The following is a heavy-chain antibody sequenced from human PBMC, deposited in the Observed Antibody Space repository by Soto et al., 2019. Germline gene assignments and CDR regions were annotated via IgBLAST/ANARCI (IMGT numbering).Heavy chain of an antibody. CDR1: GYTFTGYG. J-gene: IGHJ3*02. CDR3: ARGSGYYTYDAFDI. Sequence: ASVKVSCKASGYTFTGYGISWVRQAPGQGLEWMGWISAYNGNTNYAQKLQGRVTMTTDTSTSTAYMELRSLRSDDTAVYYCARGSGYYTYDAFDIWGQGTMVTVSS. V-gene: IGHV1-18*01. D-gene: IGHD3-3*01. CDR2: ISAYNGNT.